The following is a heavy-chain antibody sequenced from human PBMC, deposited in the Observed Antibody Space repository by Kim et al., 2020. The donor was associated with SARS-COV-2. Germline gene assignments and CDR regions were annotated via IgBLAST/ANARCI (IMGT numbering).Heavy chain of an antibody. CDR1: GFTVSAAH. D-gene: IGHD5-12*01. V-gene: IGHV3-53*01. CDR3: ARDPQDGYGHFDL. CDR2: IWKGGGS. Sequence: GGSLRLSCAASGFTVSAAHMAWVRQTPEKGLEWVSIIWKGGGSVYTDSLKGRFTISRDISKNTLLLQMNSLGAEDTAVYYCARDPQDGYGHFDLLGHGTLVTVSS. J-gene: IGHJ4*01.